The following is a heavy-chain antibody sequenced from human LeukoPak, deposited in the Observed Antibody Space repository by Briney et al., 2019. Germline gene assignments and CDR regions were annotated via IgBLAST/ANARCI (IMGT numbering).Heavy chain of an antibody. CDR2: INNSGST. CDR1: GGSFSGYY. D-gene: IGHD1-26*01. Sequence: PSETLSLSCAVSGGSFSGYYWSWVRQPPGKGLEWIGEINNSGSTNYNPSIKSRITISVDTSKNQFPLKLSSVTAADAAAYYCARRPVGATGAFEIWGQGTMVTVSS. J-gene: IGHJ3*02. CDR3: ARRPVGATGAFEI. V-gene: IGHV4-34*01.